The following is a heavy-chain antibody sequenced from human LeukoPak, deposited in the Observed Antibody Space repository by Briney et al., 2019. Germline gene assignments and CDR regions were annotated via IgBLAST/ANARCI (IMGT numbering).Heavy chain of an antibody. CDR1: GGSFSGYY. V-gene: IGHV4-34*01. Sequence: SETLSLTCAVYGGSFSGYYWSWIRQPPGKGLEWIGEINHSGSTNYNPSLKSRVTISVDTSKNQFSLKLSPVTAADTAVYYCARGWDQLLARWFDPWGQGTLVTVSS. D-gene: IGHD2-2*01. J-gene: IGHJ5*02. CDR3: ARGWDQLLARWFDP. CDR2: INHSGST.